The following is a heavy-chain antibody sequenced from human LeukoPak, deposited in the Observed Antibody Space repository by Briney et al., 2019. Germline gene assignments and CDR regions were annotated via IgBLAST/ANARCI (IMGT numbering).Heavy chain of an antibody. J-gene: IGHJ4*02. Sequence: GGSLRLSCAGSGFTFSAHWMHWVRQGPGKGLVWVARITHEGGDANYADSVKGRFTISRDSANKVLYLEMNSLTADDTGVYYCARVLTYLDLWGQGTLVTVSS. V-gene: IGHV3-74*01. CDR3: ARVLTYLDL. CDR1: GFTFSAHW. CDR2: ITHEGGDA.